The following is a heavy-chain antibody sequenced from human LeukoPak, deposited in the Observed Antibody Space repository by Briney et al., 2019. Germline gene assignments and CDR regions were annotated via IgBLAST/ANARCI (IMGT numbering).Heavy chain of an antibody. D-gene: IGHD3-22*01. CDR3: ARTRSSGYLTFDC. CDR1: GFTFSDYY. Sequence: PGGSLRLSCAASGFTFSDYYMSWIRQAPGKGLEWVSYITNSGNSKSYADSVKGRFTISRDNTKNSLYLQMNGLRAEDTAVYYCARTRSSGYLTFDCWGQGILVTVSS. J-gene: IGHJ4*02. CDR2: ITNSGNSK. V-gene: IGHV3-11*06.